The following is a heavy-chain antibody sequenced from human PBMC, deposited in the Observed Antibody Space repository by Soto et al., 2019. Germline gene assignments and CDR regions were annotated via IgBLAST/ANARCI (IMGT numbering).Heavy chain of an antibody. Sequence: QITLKESGPTLVKPTQTLTLTCTFSGFSLTTDRVGVGWIRQPPGEALEWLAVIYWDDSKTYRPSLESRLTNTKDTSKNHVALTMTNMDSLDTATYYCAHAYGGRSLYWGQGTLVTVSS. V-gene: IGHV2-5*02. CDR1: GFSLTTDRVG. CDR3: AHAYGGRSLY. D-gene: IGHD1-26*01. CDR2: IYWDDSK. J-gene: IGHJ4*02.